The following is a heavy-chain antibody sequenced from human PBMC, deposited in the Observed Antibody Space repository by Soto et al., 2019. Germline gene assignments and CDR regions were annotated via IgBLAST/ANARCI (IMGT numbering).Heavy chain of an antibody. CDR2: ISSSGTYI. CDR1: GFIFRTYS. J-gene: IGHJ3*01. Sequence: EEQLVESGGGLVKPGGSLRLSCAASGFIFRTYSMSWVRQARGKGLEWVSSISSSGTYIFYTDSVKGRFTISRDNAKNSLYLQMNSLRAEDTAVYYCARDRARTTNASDFWGQGTLVTVSS. V-gene: IGHV3-21*01. CDR3: ARDRARTTNASDF. D-gene: IGHD3-10*01.